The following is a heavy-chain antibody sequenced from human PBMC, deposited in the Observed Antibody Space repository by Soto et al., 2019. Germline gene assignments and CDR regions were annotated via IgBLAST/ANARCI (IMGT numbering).Heavy chain of an antibody. D-gene: IGHD2-2*01. CDR2: IYYTGST. V-gene: IGHV4-30-4*01. CDR3: ARENKAAMAY. J-gene: IGHJ4*02. CDR1: DGSISNGDYY. Sequence: QVLLQESGPGLVKPSQTLSLTCIVSDGSISNGDYYWSWVRQPPGKGLEWIGYIYYTGSTYYNPSLKXXLXIXXDTSKSQFSLNLSSVTAADTAVYYCARENKAAMAYWGQGTLVTVSS.